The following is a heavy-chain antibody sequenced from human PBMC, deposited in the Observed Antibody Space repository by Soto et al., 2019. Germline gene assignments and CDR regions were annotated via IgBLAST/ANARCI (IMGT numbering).Heavy chain of an antibody. D-gene: IGHD6-19*01. CDR2: IYHSGTT. Sequence: QVHLQESGPGLVKPSGTLSLTCAVSGGSITTNWWSWVPQPPGKGLEWIGEIYHSGTTNYTPSLRGRVTISVDKSNNQFSLNLNSLTAADSAIYYCARHITVPRTRGFDYWGQGNLVTVSS. V-gene: IGHV4-4*02. CDR3: ARHITVPRTRGFDY. J-gene: IGHJ4*02. CDR1: GGSITTNW.